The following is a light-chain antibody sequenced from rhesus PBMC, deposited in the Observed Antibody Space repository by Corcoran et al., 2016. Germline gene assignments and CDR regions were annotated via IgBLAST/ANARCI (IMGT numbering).Light chain of an antibody. CDR2: SAS. CDR1: QGISNY. V-gene: IGKV1S14*01. Sequence: DIQMTQSPSSLSASAGDTVTITCRASQGISNYLAWYQQKPGNAPNPLINSASNLESGVPSRFSGSGSETYFTLTISSLQPEDFATYYCQQHNSYPPTFGGGTKVELE. J-gene: IGKJ4*01. CDR3: QQHNSYPPT.